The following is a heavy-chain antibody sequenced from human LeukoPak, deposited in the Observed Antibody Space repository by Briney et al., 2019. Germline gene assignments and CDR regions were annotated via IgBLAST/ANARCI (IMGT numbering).Heavy chain of an antibody. CDR1: GGSISSSTYY. D-gene: IGHD6-19*01. V-gene: IGHV4-39*01. Sequence: SETLSLTCTVSGGSISSSTYYWGWIRQPPGKGLEWIGSIHYSGSTYHNPSLKSRVTISVDTSRNQFSLKLSSVTAADTAVYYCARQNWLACERHFDYWGQGTLVTVSS. CDR3: ARQNWLACERHFDY. J-gene: IGHJ4*02. CDR2: IHYSGST.